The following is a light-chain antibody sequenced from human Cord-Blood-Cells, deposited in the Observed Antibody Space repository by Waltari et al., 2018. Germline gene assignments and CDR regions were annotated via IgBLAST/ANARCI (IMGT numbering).Light chain of an antibody. V-gene: IGLV2-14*01. J-gene: IGLJ2*01. CDR2: DVS. CDR1: SSDVGGYNY. CDR3: SSYTSSSTLV. Sequence: QSALTQPASVSGSPGQSITISCTGTSSDVGGYNYVSWYQQHQGKPPKLMIYDVSKRPSGVSNRFSGSKSGNTASLTISGLQAEDEADYYCSSYTSSSTLVFGGGTKLTVL.